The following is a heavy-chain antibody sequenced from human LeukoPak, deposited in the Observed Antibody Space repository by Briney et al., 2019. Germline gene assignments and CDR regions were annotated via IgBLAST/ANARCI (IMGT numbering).Heavy chain of an antibody. V-gene: IGHV3-23*01. Sequence: GGSLRLSCVGSGFTSIAYALTWARQAPGKGLEWVSGISGGGVTTYYADSVRGRFTISRDNSKNTLYLQMNSLRADDTAIYYCARNQQLGGHSYYYYGMDVWGQGTTVTVSS. D-gene: IGHD1-26*01. CDR1: GFTSIAYA. CDR2: ISGGGVTT. CDR3: ARNQQLGGHSYYYYGMDV. J-gene: IGHJ6*02.